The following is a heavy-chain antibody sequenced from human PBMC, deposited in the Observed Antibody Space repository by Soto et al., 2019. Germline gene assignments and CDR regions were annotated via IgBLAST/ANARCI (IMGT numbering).Heavy chain of an antibody. CDR1: GFSLTTGKMG. Sequence: SGPTLVNPTETLTLTCTVSGFSLTTGKMGVSWIRQPPGKALEWLAHIFSDDERSYSTSLQGRLTISKDTSGSQVVLSMTNVDPVDTATYYCARMKVDSYQFYYAMDVWGQGTTVTVSS. CDR2: IFSDDER. V-gene: IGHV2-26*01. CDR3: ARMKVDSYQFYYAMDV. D-gene: IGHD3-9*01. J-gene: IGHJ6*02.